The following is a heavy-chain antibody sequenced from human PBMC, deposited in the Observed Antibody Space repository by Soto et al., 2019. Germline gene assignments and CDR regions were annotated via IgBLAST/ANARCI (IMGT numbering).Heavy chain of an antibody. CDR3: ARALGGSGSSYPYYYYYGMDV. CDR2: IGTAGDT. J-gene: IGHJ6*02. V-gene: IGHV3-13*01. Sequence: GGSLRLSCAASGFTFSSYDMHWVRQATGKGLEWVSAIGTAGDTYYPGSVKGRFTISRENANNSLYLQMNSLRAGDTAVYYCARALGGSGSSYPYYYYYGMDVWGQGTTVTVSS. CDR1: GFTFSSYD. D-gene: IGHD3-10*01.